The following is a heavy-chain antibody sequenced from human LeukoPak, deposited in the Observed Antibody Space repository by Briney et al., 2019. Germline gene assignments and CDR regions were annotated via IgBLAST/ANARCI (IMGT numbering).Heavy chain of an antibody. Sequence: SETLSLTCGVYGGSFSGYYWTWIRQFPGMGLEWIGEIIHSGSTNYNPSLTSRVTLSVDTSKNQFSLQLSSVTAADTAAYYCARGILVTVYAAFDYWGQGSLVTVSS. D-gene: IGHD2-8*01. CDR2: IIHSGST. CDR3: ARGILVTVYAAFDY. CDR1: GGSFSGYY. J-gene: IGHJ4*02. V-gene: IGHV4-34*01.